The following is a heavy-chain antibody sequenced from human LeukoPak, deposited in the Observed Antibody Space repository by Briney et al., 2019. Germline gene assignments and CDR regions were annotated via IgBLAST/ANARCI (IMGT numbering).Heavy chain of an antibody. Sequence: GGSLRLSCAASGFTASSNYMSWVRQAPGKGLEWVSVIYSGGSTYYADSVKGRFTISRDNSKNTLYLQMNSLRAEDTAVYYCARGPYCSSTSCYLEPPHFDYWGQGTLVTVSS. CDR2: IYSGGST. J-gene: IGHJ4*02. CDR1: GFTASSNY. V-gene: IGHV3-66*01. CDR3: ARGPYCSSTSCYLEPPHFDY. D-gene: IGHD2-2*01.